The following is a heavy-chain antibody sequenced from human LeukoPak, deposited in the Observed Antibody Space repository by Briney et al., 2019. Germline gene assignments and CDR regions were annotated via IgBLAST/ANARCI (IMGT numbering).Heavy chain of an antibody. Sequence: GGSLRLSCAASGFTFSSYAMHWVRQAPGKGREWVAVISYDGSNKYYADSVKGRFTISRDNSKNTLYLQMNSLRAEDTAVYYCARDALAADWFDPWGQGTLVTVSS. J-gene: IGHJ5*02. CDR2: ISYDGSNK. CDR1: GFTFSSYA. V-gene: IGHV3-30-3*01. D-gene: IGHD6-13*01. CDR3: ARDALAADWFDP.